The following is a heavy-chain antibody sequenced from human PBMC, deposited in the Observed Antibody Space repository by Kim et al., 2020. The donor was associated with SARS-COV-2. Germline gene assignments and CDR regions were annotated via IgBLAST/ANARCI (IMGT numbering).Heavy chain of an antibody. V-gene: IGHV3-13*01. Sequence: GSVKGRFTISRENAKNSLYLQMNSLRAGDTAVYYCARGSMVRVQAWYFDLWGRGTLVTVSS. D-gene: IGHD3-10*01. J-gene: IGHJ2*01. CDR3: ARGSMVRVQAWYFDL.